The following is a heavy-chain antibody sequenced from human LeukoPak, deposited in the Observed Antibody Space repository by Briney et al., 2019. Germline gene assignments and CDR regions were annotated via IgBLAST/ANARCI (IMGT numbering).Heavy chain of an antibody. V-gene: IGHV1-69*13. Sequence: GASVKVSCKASGGTFSSYAISWVRQAPGQGLEWMGGIIPIFGTANYAQKFQGRVTITADESTSTAYMELRSLRSDDTAVYYCARVEGDWYFDLWGRGTLVTVSS. D-gene: IGHD3-3*01. CDR3: ARVEGDWYFDL. CDR2: IIPIFGTA. J-gene: IGHJ2*01. CDR1: GGTFSSYA.